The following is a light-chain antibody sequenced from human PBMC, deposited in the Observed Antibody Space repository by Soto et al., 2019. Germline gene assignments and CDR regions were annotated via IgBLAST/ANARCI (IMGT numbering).Light chain of an antibody. V-gene: IGKV4-1*01. CDR3: QQSYSTPLT. J-gene: IGKJ4*01. CDR1: QSILHSSNNKDF. Sequence: DTVMTQSPASLAVSLGERATINCKSSQSILHSSNNKDFLAWYQQRPGQPPKLLIYWASTRESGVPDRFSGSGSGTDFTLTVSSLQAEDVAVYYCQQSYSTPLTFGGGTKVEL. CDR2: WAS.